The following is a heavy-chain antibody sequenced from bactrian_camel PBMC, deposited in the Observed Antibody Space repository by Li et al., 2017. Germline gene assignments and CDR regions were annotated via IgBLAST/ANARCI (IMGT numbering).Heavy chain of an antibody. CDR2: IGIDGTT. CDR3: AADRVKSCYYSDLLAREFGY. V-gene: IGHV3S63*01. J-gene: IGHJ6*01. Sequence: QLVESGGGSVQAGGSLTLSCVATEYTYNSYCMAWFRQSPHTTWLERERVARIGIDGTTTYADSVKGRFTISRDNAKNTLYLQMNSLKPEDTAIYFCAADRVKSCYYSDLLAREFGYWGQGTQVAVS. CDR1: EYTYNSYC. D-gene: IGHD4*01.